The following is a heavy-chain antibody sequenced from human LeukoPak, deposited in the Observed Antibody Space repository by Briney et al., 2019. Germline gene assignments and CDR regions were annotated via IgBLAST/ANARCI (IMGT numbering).Heavy chain of an antibody. CDR3: ARVSVWGSYGFPDY. CDR2: IASDGSRK. CDR1: GFTFSSYV. J-gene: IGHJ4*02. Sequence: GSLRLSCAASGFTFSSYVLHWVRQAPGKGVEWVAVIASDGSRKHYADSGKGRFTVSRDNSKNTVSLQMNFLRVEDTGLYYCARVSVWGSYGFPDYWGQGTLVTASS. V-gene: IGHV3-30-3*01. D-gene: IGHD3-16*02.